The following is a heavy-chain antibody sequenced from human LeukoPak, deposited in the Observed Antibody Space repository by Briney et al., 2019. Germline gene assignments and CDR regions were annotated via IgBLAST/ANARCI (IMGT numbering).Heavy chain of an antibody. J-gene: IGHJ4*02. D-gene: IGHD2-8*01. Sequence: SETLSLTCAVYGGSFSGYYWSWIRQPPGKGLEWIGEINHSGSTNYNPSLKSRVTISVDTSKNQFSLKLSSVTAADTAVYYCARDNGVSYWGQGTLVTVSS. CDR1: GGSFSGYY. V-gene: IGHV4-34*01. CDR3: ARDNGVSY. CDR2: INHSGST.